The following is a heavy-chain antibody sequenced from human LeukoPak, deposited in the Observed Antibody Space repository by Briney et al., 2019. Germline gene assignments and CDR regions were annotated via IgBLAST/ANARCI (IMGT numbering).Heavy chain of an antibody. CDR2: IKPDGSDK. Sequence: GSLRLSFVASGFTFNTYWMNWVRLLPGKGLEWVANIKPDGSDKYYVDSVKGRFTISRDNAKNSVYLQMNSLTAEDTAVYYCANGRSINYWGQGTLVTVSS. CDR1: GFTFNTYW. CDR3: ANGRSINY. V-gene: IGHV3-7*03. D-gene: IGHD4-23*01. J-gene: IGHJ4*02.